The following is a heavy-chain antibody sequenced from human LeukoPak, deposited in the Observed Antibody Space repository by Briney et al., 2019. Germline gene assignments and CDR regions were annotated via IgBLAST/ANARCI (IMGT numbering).Heavy chain of an antibody. J-gene: IGHJ6*03. D-gene: IGHD2-15*01. CDR1: GGSISSYY. CDR3: ARVSGCSGGSCYSPSYYYHYYMDV. CDR2: IYYSGST. V-gene: IGHV4-59*01. Sequence: PSETLSLTCTVSGGSISSYYWSWIRQPPGKGLEWIGYIYYSGSTNYNPSLKSRVTISVDTSKKQFSLKLSSVTAADTAVYYCARVSGCSGGSCYSPSYYYHYYMDVWGKGTTVTVSS.